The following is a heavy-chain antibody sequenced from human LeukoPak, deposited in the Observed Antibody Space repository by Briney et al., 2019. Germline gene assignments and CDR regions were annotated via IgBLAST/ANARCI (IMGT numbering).Heavy chain of an antibody. CDR3: ARSGKRYCSGGSCYGWFDP. D-gene: IGHD2-15*01. J-gene: IGHJ5*02. V-gene: IGHV3-7*01. CDR2: IKQDGSEK. Sequence: PGGSLRLSCAASGFTFSSYWMSWVRQAPGKGLEWVANIKQDGSEKYYVDSVKGRFTLSRDNAKNSLYLQMNSLRAEDTAVYYCARSGKRYCSGGSCYGWFDPWGQGTLVTVSS. CDR1: GFTFSSYW.